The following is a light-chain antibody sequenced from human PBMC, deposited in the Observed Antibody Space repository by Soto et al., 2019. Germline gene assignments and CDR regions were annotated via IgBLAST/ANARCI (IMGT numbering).Light chain of an antibody. J-gene: IGKJ1*01. CDR1: ERISSW. V-gene: IGKV1-5*03. CDR3: QQYKSYSS. CDR2: KAS. Sequence: DIQMTQSPSTLSASVGDRVTITCRASERISSWLAWYQQKPGRPPKLLIYKASDLEDGVPSRFSASGFGTEFTLTISSLQADAFATYFCQQYKSYSSFGPGTTV.